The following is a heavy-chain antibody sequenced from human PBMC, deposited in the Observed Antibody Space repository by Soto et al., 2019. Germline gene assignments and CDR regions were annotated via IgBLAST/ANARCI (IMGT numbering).Heavy chain of an antibody. CDR1: GYSFTSYW. V-gene: IGHV5-51*01. D-gene: IGHD6-19*01. Sequence: GESLKISCEGSGYSFTSYWIAWGRQMPGKGLEWMAIINPDDSDTRYSPSFQGQVTISVDKSINIAYLQWSSLKASDNAMYYCLRPHSSGWYDYWGQGTLVTGSS. J-gene: IGHJ4*02. CDR2: INPDDSDT. CDR3: LRPHSSGWYDY.